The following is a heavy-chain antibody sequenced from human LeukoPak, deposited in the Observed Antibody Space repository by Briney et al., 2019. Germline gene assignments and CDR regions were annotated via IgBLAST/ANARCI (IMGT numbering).Heavy chain of an antibody. V-gene: IGHV4-59*08. CDR2: IYCSGGT. Sequence: PSETLSLTCTVSGGSISSYYWSWIRQPPGKGLEWIGYIYCSGGTNYNPSLKSRVTISVDTSKNQFSLKLSSVTAADTAVYYCARVYYDYVWGSYPTGFDYWGQGTLVTVSS. D-gene: IGHD3-16*02. CDR3: ARVYYDYVWGSYPTGFDY. J-gene: IGHJ4*02. CDR1: GGSISSYY.